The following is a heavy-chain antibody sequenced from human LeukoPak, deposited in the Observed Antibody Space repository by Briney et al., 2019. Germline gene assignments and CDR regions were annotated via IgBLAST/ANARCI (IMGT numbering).Heavy chain of an antibody. Sequence: ASVKVSCKASGYTFTGYYMHWVRQAPGQGLEWMGWINPNSGGTNYAQKFQGRVTMTRDTSISTAYMELSRLRSDDTAVYYCAGSQVRYGSGSLYYYYYYMDVWGKGTTVTISS. CDR3: AGSQVRYGSGSLYYYYYYMDV. D-gene: IGHD3-10*01. CDR1: GYTFTGYY. CDR2: INPNSGGT. V-gene: IGHV1-2*02. J-gene: IGHJ6*03.